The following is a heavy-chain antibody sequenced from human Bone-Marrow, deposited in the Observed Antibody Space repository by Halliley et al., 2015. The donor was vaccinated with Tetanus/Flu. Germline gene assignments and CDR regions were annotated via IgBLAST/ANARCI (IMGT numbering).Heavy chain of an antibody. V-gene: IGHV3-9*01. CDR1: GFTFEDSD. CDR3: AKYMAVTAPFYGMDV. Sequence: SLRLSCAASGFTFEDSDMHWVRQIPGKGLEWVSGITWNRGPLDYADSLKGRFTISRDNAKNSLYLQMNSLTAEDTAVYYCAKYMAVTAPFYGMDVWGQGTTVTVSS. D-gene: IGHD2-21*02. J-gene: IGHJ6*02. CDR2: ITWNRGPL.